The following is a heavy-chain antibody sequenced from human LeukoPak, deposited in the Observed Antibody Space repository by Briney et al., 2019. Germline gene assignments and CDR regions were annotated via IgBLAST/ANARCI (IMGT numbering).Heavy chain of an antibody. D-gene: IGHD5-24*01. Sequence: ASVKVPCKVSGYTLTELSMHWVRQAPGKGLEWMGGFDPEDGETIYAQKFQGRVTMTEDTSTDTAYMELSSLRSEDTAVYYCATQGPDGYNPFDYWGQGTLVTVSS. J-gene: IGHJ4*02. V-gene: IGHV1-24*01. CDR2: FDPEDGET. CDR1: GYTLTELS. CDR3: ATQGPDGYNPFDY.